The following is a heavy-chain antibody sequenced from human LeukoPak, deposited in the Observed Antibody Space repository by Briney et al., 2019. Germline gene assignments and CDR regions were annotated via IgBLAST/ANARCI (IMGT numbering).Heavy chain of an antibody. V-gene: IGHV1-2*02. CDR2: INPNSGGT. D-gene: IGHD2-21*01. CDR3: ARGGGAEAFAI. CDR1: GYTFTGYY. J-gene: IGHJ3*02. Sequence: ASVKVSCKASGYTFTGYYMHWVRQAPGQGLELMGWINPNSGGTNYAQNFQGRVTMTRDTSISTAYMELSSLRSDDTAVYYCARGGGAEAFAIWGQGTMVTVSS.